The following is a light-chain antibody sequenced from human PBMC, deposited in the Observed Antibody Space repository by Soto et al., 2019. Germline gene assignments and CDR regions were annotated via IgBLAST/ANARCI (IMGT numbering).Light chain of an antibody. V-gene: IGKV3-15*01. CDR1: QRVSSN. CDR2: GVS. J-gene: IGKJ1*01. Sequence: EIVMTQSPATLSVSPGERATLSCRASQRVSSNLAWYQQKPGQAPRLLIYGVSTRATGIPARFSGSGSGTEFPLTISSLQSEDFAAYYWQQYNNWSWTFGQGTKVEIK. CDR3: QQYNNWSWT.